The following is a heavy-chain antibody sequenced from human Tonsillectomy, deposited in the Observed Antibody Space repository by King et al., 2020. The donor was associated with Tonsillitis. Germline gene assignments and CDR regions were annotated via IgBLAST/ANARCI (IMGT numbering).Heavy chain of an antibody. CDR3: GRLVAGTTYYYYGMDV. CDR1: GGSFTGYF. J-gene: IGHJ6*02. Sequence: VQLQQWGAGLLKPSETLSLTCAVYGGSFTGYFWSWIRQPPGKGLDWIGEINQSGSTNYNPSLKSRVTISVDTSKNQFSLRLSSVTAADTAVYYCGRLVAGTTYYYYGMDVWGQGTTVTVSS. D-gene: IGHD1-1*01. CDR2: INQSGST. V-gene: IGHV4-34*01.